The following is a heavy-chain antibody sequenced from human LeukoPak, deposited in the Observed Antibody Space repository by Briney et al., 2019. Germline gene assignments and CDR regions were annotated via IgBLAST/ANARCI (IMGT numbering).Heavy chain of an antibody. CDR3: ARLDTAMILGMDV. CDR2: IYPGDSDT. CDR1: GYRFSGYW. D-gene: IGHD5-18*01. J-gene: IGHJ6*02. Sequence: GESLKISCKGSGYRFSGYWIAWVRQVPGKGLEWMGIIYPGDSDTRNSPSFEGQVTISADTSISTAYLQWNSLQASDTAMFYCARLDTAMILGMDVWGQGTTVTVSS. V-gene: IGHV5-51*01.